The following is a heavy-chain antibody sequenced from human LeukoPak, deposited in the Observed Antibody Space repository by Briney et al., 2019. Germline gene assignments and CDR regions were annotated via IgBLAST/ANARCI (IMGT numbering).Heavy chain of an antibody. V-gene: IGHV3-23*01. CDR1: GFTFSSYA. Sequence: GGSLRLSCAASGFTFSSYAMSWVRQAPGKGLEWVSAISGSGGSTYYADSVKGRFTISRDNSKNTLYLQMNSLRAEDTAVYYCAKGARMGSSGWKPNLDYWGQGTLVTVSS. CDR2: ISGSGGST. J-gene: IGHJ4*02. D-gene: IGHD6-19*01. CDR3: AKGARMGSSGWKPNLDY.